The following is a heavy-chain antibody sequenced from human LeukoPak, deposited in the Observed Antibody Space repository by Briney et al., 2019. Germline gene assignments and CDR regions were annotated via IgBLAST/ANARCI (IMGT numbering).Heavy chain of an antibody. CDR2: IYYSGST. Sequence: SETLSLTCTVSGASISSSSYYWGWIRQPPGKGLEWIGSIYYSGSTNYNPSLKSRVTISVDTSKNQFSLKLSSVTAADTAVYYCARRRMWYDYVWGSYRYGRFDYWGQGTLVTVSS. D-gene: IGHD3-16*02. CDR3: ARRRMWYDYVWGSYRYGRFDY. CDR1: GASISSSSYY. V-gene: IGHV4-39*07. J-gene: IGHJ4*02.